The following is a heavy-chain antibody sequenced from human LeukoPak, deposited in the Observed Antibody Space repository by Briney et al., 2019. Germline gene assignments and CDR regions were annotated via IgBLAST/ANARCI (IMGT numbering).Heavy chain of an antibody. CDR1: GYTFTGDY. D-gene: IGHD3-10*01. CDR3: ARVVYYYDSGSDAFDI. J-gene: IGHJ3*02. Sequence: ASVKVSCKASGYTFTGDYMHWVREAPGQGLEWMGWINPNSGGTNYAQKFQGRVTMTRDTSISTAYMELSRLRSDDTAVYYCARVVYYYDSGSDAFDIWGQGTMVTVSS. V-gene: IGHV1-2*02. CDR2: INPNSGGT.